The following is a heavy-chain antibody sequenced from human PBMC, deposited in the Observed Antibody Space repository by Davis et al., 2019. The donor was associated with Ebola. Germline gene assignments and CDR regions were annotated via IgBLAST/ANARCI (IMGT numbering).Heavy chain of an antibody. J-gene: IGHJ6*02. Sequence: PGGSLRLSCAGPGFIFSTNFMSWVRQAPGKGLEWVSVIYSGGTTYYADSVKGRFTVSRDNSKNTLYLQMNSLRAEDTAVYYCARGGRNYYGMDVWGQGTTVTVSS. CDR1: GFIFSTNF. D-gene: IGHD1-14*01. CDR3: ARGGRNYYGMDV. V-gene: IGHV3-53*01. CDR2: IYSGGTT.